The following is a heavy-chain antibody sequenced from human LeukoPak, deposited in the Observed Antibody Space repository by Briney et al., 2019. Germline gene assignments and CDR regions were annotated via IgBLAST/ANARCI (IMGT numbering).Heavy chain of an antibody. CDR2: TYYRSKWYN. V-gene: IGHV6-1*01. J-gene: IGHJ4*02. D-gene: IGHD1-1*01. Sequence: SQTLSLTSAISGDSVSSNSAAWNWIRQSPSRCLEWLVRTYYRSKWYNDYAVSVKSRITINPDTSKYQFSLQLNSVTPEDTAVYYCAREEYNWNDVWSYQFDYWGQGTLVTVSS. CDR3: AREEYNWNDVWSYQFDY. CDR1: GDSVSSNSAA.